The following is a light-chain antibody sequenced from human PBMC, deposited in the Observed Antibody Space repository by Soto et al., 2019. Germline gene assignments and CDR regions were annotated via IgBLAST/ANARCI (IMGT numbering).Light chain of an antibody. CDR1: QSVFSS. J-gene: IGKJ1*01. CDR3: QQYNNWPRT. Sequence: EIVMTQSPDTLSVSPGERATLSCRASQSVFSSLAWYQQKPGQAPRLLIYGAATRATGIPARFSGSGSGTEFTLTISSLQSEDFAVYYCQQYNNWPRTFGQGTKVEIK. V-gene: IGKV3-15*01. CDR2: GAA.